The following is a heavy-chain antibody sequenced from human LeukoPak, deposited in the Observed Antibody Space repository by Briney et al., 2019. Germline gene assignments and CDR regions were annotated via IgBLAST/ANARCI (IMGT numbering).Heavy chain of an antibody. CDR3: ARANLYDFWSGYCFDY. V-gene: IGHV4-59*01. D-gene: IGHD3-3*01. CDR1: NGSISSYY. J-gene: IGHJ4*02. Sequence: SETLSLTCTVSNGSISSYYWSWIRQPPGKGLEWIGYIYYSGSTNYNPSLKSRVTISVDTSKNQFSLKLSSVAAADTAVYYCARANLYDFWSGYCFDYWGQGTLVTVSS. CDR2: IYYSGST.